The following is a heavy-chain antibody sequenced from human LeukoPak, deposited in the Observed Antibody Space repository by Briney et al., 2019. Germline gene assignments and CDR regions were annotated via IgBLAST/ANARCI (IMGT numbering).Heavy chain of an antibody. Sequence: PGGSLRLSCAASGFTINNYWMHWVRQDPGKGLEWVARISDDGRTTNYAESVKGRFTISRDNAKNPLYLQMNSLRAEDTAVYYCATIKVRANNYDTDGFEYWGQGTLVTVSS. D-gene: IGHD3-10*01. V-gene: IGHV3-74*01. CDR1: GFTINNYW. CDR2: ISDDGRTT. CDR3: ATIKVRANNYDTDGFEY. J-gene: IGHJ4*02.